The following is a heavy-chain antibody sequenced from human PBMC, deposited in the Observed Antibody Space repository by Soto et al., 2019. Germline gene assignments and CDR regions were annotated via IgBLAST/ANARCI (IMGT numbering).Heavy chain of an antibody. CDR3: ARDSDCSSTSCYRAPGHAYYYYYGMDV. D-gene: IGHD2-2*02. J-gene: IGHJ6*02. V-gene: IGHV3-21*01. CDR2: ISSISSYI. CDR1: GFTFSSYS. Sequence: GGSLRLSGAASGFTFSSYSMNWVRQAPGKGLEWVSSISSISSYIYYADSVKGRFTASRDTAKKSLYLQMNSLRAEDTAVYYCARDSDCSSTSCYRAPGHAYYYYYGMDVWGQGTTVTVSS.